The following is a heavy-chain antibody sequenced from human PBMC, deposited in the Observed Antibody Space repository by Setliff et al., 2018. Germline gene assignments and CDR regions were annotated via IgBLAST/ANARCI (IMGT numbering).Heavy chain of an antibody. CDR1: GGSIINSYY. CDR3: AFRTYAFGI. V-gene: IGHV4-4*07. J-gene: IGHJ3*02. CDR2: ISTSGST. Sequence: SETLSLTCTVSGGSIINSYYWSWIRQPAGKGLEWIGRISTSGSTNYNPSLKSRVTISIDTAKKQFSLRLSSVTAADTAVYYCAFRTYAFGIWGQGTKVTGS.